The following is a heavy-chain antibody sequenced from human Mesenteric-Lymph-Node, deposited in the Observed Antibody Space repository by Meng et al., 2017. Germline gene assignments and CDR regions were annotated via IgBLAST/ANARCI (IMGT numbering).Heavy chain of an antibody. Sequence: GESLKISCAASGFTFSSYWMSWVRQAPGKGLEWVANIKQDGSEKYYVDSVKGRFTISRDNAKNSLYLQMNSLRAEDTAVYYCVRQSGGVMVWGQGTLVTVSS. J-gene: IGHJ4*02. V-gene: IGHV3-7*01. CDR2: IKQDGSEK. D-gene: IGHD2-15*01. CDR3: VRQSGGVMV. CDR1: GFTFSSYW.